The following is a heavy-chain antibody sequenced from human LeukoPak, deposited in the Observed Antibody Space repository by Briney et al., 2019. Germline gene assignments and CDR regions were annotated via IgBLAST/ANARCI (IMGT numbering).Heavy chain of an antibody. CDR3: ARGLSIAAYRRDY. CDR2: INPNSGGT. CDR1: GYTFTGYY. V-gene: IGHV1-2*02. Sequence: ASVKVSCKASGYTFTGYYMHWVRQAPGQGLEWMGWINPNSGGTNYAQKFQGRVTMTRDTSISTAYMELSRLRSDDTAVYYCARGLSIAAYRRDYRGQGTLVTVSS. J-gene: IGHJ4*02. D-gene: IGHD6-6*01.